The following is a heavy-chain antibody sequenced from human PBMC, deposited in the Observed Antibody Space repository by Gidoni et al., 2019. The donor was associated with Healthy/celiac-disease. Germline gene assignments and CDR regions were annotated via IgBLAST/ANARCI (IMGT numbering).Heavy chain of an antibody. D-gene: IGHD3-16*01. CDR2: ISWNSGSI. Sequence: EVQLVESGGGLVQPGRSLRLSCAASGFTFDDYAMHWVRQAPGKGLEWVSGISWNSGSIGYADSVKGRFTISRDNAKNSLYLQMNSLRAEDTALYYCAIMHLVDYWGQGTLVTVSS. V-gene: IGHV3-9*01. CDR1: GFTFDDYA. CDR3: AIMHLVDY. J-gene: IGHJ4*02.